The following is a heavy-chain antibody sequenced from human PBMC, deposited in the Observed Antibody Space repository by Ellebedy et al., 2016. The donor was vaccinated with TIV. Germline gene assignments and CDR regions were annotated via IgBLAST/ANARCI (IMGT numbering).Heavy chain of an antibody. J-gene: IGHJ4*02. CDR2: IYHDGNA. V-gene: IGHV4-34*01. D-gene: IGHD6-19*01. CDR1: GGSSSGYY. CDR3: ARLWLAHYYFDY. Sequence: MPSETLSLTCAVYGGSSSGYYCSWIRQAPGKGLEWFGEIYHDGNANYNPSLESRLTMSVDTSKKQFSLKLCSVTAADTAVYYCARLWLAHYYFDYWGQGTLITVSS.